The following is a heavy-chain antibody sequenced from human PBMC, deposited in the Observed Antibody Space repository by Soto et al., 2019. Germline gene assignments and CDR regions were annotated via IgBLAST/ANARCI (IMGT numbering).Heavy chain of an antibody. J-gene: IGHJ4*02. CDR1: GGSISSGVYY. D-gene: IGHD3-10*01. CDR2: IYHSGST. V-gene: IGHV4-31*03. CDR3: ARDRTDYGSGNYYFDY. Sequence: QVQLQESGPGLVKPSQTLSLTCTVSGGSISSGVYYWTWIRQYPGKGLEWIGYIYHSGSTYYNPSLKSRVATSXXTXKXXFSLTLNSVTAADTAVYYCARDRTDYGSGNYYFDYWGQGTLVTVSS.